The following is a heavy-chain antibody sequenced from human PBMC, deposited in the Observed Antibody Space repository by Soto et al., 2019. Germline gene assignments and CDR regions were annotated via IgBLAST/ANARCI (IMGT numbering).Heavy chain of an antibody. V-gene: IGHV1-18*04. CDR1: GYTFSSYG. J-gene: IGHJ6*02. D-gene: IGHD6-19*01. CDR2: ISVYSGKT. Sequence: ASLKVSCKSSGYTFSSYGITWVRQAPGQGVEWMGWISVYSGKTSYAQKLQDRVTMSTDTSTSTAYMELRSLRSDDTAFYYCARSAMAGDYYYYGMDVWGRGTTVTVSS. CDR3: ARSAMAGDYYYYGMDV.